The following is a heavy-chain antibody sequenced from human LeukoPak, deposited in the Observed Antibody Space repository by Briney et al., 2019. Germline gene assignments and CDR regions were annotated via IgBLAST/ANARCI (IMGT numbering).Heavy chain of an antibody. Sequence: SETLSLTCTVSGGSITSYYWTWIRQPPGKGLEWTGYVYFSGSTTYNPSLKSRVTISVDTSKNQFSLKLSSVTAADTAVYYCARTRPYEAYFFDYWGQGTLVTVSS. V-gene: IGHV4-59*01. CDR1: GGSITSYY. CDR3: ARTRPYEAYFFDY. CDR2: VYFSGST. J-gene: IGHJ4*02. D-gene: IGHD5-12*01.